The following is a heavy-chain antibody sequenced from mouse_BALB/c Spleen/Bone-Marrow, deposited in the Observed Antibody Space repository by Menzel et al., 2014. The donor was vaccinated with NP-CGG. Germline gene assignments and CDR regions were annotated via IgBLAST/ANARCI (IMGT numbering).Heavy chain of an antibody. CDR1: GYTFTSYW. CDR3: ARWLLGYAMDY. CDR2: IDPSDSYT. J-gene: IGHJ4*01. V-gene: IGHV1-69*02. Sequence: QVQLKESGAELVKPGASVKLSCKASGYTFTSYWMHWVKRRPGQGLEWIGEIDPSDSYTNYNQKFKGKATLTVDKSSSAAYMQLSSLTSEDSAVYYCARWLLGYAMDYWGQGTSVTVSS. D-gene: IGHD2-3*01.